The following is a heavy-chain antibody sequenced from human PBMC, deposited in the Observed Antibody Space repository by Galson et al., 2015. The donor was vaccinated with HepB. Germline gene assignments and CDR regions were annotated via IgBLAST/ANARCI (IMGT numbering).Heavy chain of an antibody. D-gene: IGHD4-17*01. CDR1: GFTFSHYY. CDR2: ISTSGSTI. J-gene: IGHJ5*02. CDR3: ARGGPTVTTWHAGFDP. Sequence: SLRLSCAASGFTFSHYYMSWIRQAPGKGLEWLSYISTSGSTIYYADSVKDRFTISRDNAKNSLYLRMNSLRAEDTAVYYCARGGPTVTTWHAGFDPWGQGTLVTVSS. V-gene: IGHV3-11*01.